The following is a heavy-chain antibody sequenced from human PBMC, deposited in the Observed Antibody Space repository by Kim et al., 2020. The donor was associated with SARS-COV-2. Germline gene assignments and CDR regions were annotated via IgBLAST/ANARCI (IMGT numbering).Heavy chain of an antibody. Sequence: SETLSLTCTVSGGSISSSSYYWGWIRQPPGKGLEWIGSIYYSGSTHYNPSLESRVTISVDTSKNQFSLKLSSVTAADTAAYYCARRRSRNFFDYCGQVTLVTVSS. V-gene: IGHV4-39*01. CDR3: ARRRSRNFFDY. CDR1: GGSISSSSYY. J-gene: IGHJ4*02. CDR2: IYYSGST.